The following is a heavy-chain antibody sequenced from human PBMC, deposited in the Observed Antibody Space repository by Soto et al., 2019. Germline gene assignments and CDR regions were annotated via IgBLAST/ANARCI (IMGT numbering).Heavy chain of an antibody. CDR3: ARIADCSTTSCSFPSRFHVRGYYYYYGLDV. J-gene: IGHJ6*02. CDR2: ISAYNGNS. CDR1: AYTFTSYG. D-gene: IGHD2-2*01. Sequence: QVQLVQSGGEVKKPGASVKVTCKASAYTFTSYGITWVRQAPGQGLEWVGWISAYNGNSKYAQKYEGRATMTTDPSTSTAYMGLSSLRSDDTAVYYCARIADCSTTSCSFPSRFHVRGYYYYYGLDVWGQGTTVTVSS. V-gene: IGHV1-18*04.